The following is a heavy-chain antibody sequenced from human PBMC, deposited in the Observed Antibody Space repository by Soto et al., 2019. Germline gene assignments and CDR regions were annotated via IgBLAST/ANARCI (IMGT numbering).Heavy chain of an antibody. V-gene: IGHV1-46*01. CDR1: GYTFTSYY. CDR3: ARKGKYYYDSSGYWGTDY. D-gene: IGHD3-22*01. J-gene: IGHJ4*02. Sequence: QVQLVQSGAEVKKPGASVKVSCKASGYTFTSYYMHWVRQAPGQGLEWMGIINPSGGSTSYAQKFQGRVTMTRDTSTSTVYMELSSLRSEDTAVYYCARKGKYYYDSSGYWGTDYWGQGTLVTVSS. CDR2: INPSGGST.